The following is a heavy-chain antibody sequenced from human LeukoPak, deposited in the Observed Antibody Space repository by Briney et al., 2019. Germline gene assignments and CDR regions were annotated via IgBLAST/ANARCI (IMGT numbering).Heavy chain of an antibody. CDR2: IIPIFGPA. J-gene: IGHJ4*02. Sequence: ASVKVSCKASGGTFSSYAISWVRQAPGQGLEWMGGIIPIFGPANYAQKFQGRVTITADESTSTAYMELSSLRSEDTAVYYCARDHCSGGSCYSVLGLPRNWGQGTLVTVSS. CDR3: ARDHCSGGSCYSVLGLPRN. V-gene: IGHV1-69*13. CDR1: GGTFSSYA. D-gene: IGHD2-15*01.